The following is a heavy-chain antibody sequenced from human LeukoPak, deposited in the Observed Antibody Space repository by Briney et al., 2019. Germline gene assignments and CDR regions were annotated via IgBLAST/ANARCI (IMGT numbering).Heavy chain of an antibody. D-gene: IGHD5-12*01. CDR2: IGKAGDT. Sequence: GGSLRLSCAASGLTFNTYDMHWVRQAPGKGLEWVSGIGKAGDTYYAGSVKGRFTISRENAKNSLYLKINSLSTEVTAVYYCARGGYSGFDVWGQGTMVTVSS. V-gene: IGHV3-13*01. J-gene: IGHJ3*01. CDR1: GLTFNTYD. CDR3: ARGGYSGFDV.